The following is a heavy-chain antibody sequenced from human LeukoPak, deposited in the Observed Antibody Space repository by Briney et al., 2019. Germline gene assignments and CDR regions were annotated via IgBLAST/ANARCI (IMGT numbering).Heavy chain of an antibody. Sequence: PGGSLRLSCAASGFTFSSYAMHWVRQAPGKGLEWVAVISYDGSNKYYADSVKGRFTISRDNSKNTLYLQMNSLRAEDTAVYYCASPHDYGDHEGLFDYWGQGTLVTVSS. CDR2: ISYDGSNK. J-gene: IGHJ4*02. V-gene: IGHV3-30*04. D-gene: IGHD4-17*01. CDR3: ASPHDYGDHEGLFDY. CDR1: GFTFSSYA.